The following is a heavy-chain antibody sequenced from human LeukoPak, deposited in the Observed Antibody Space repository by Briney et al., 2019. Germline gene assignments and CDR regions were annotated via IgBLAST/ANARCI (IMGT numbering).Heavy chain of an antibody. CDR3: ARDLGGNDYGDYGGDY. CDR2: INPNSGGT. V-gene: IGHV1-2*02. Sequence: ASVKVSCKASGYTFTGYYMHWVRQAPGQGLEWMGWINPNSGGTNYAQKFQGRVTMTRDTSISTAYMELSRLRSDDTAVYYRARDLGGNDYGDYGGDYWGQGTLVTVSS. J-gene: IGHJ4*02. CDR1: GYTFTGYY. D-gene: IGHD4-17*01.